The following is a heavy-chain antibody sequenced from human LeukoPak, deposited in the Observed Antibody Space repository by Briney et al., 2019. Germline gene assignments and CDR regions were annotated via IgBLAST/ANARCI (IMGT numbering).Heavy chain of an antibody. Sequence: SGTLSLTCAISGDSISSSNWWSWVRQPPGKGLEWIGEISHSGSTNYNPSLRSRVTISVDKSKNQFSLKLSSVTAADTAVYYCAGSFDSSGYYWRRLDYWGQGTLVTVSS. V-gene: IGHV4-4*02. D-gene: IGHD3-22*01. CDR1: GDSISSSNW. J-gene: IGHJ4*02. CDR3: AGSFDSSGYYWRRLDY. CDR2: ISHSGST.